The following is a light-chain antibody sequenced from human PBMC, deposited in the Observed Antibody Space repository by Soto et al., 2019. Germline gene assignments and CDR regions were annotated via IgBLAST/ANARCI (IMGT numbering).Light chain of an antibody. CDR1: HGISTY. J-gene: IGKJ4*01. Sequence: DSLLIQSPSFVSASVGDRATITCRASHGISTYLAWYQQKPGKAPKLLIYAASTLQTGVPSRFSGSGSGTEFTLTISSLQPEDFATYYCQHLNSYPLTFGGGTKVEI. CDR3: QHLNSYPLT. CDR2: AAS. V-gene: IGKV1-9*01.